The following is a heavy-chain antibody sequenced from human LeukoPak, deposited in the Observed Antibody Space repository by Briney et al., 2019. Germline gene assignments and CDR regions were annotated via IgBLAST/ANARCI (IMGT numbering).Heavy chain of an antibody. V-gene: IGHV1-69*05. CDR2: IIPIFGTA. CDR1: GGTFSSYA. CDR3: ARAFHQLSEQFSGYYYHDDY. J-gene: IGHJ4*02. D-gene: IGHD3-22*01. Sequence: GASVKVSCKASGGTFSSYAISWVRQAPGQGLELMGRIIPIFGTANYAQKFQGRVTITTDESTSTAYMELSSLRSEDTAVYYCARAFHQLSEQFSGYYYHDDYWGQGTLVTVSS.